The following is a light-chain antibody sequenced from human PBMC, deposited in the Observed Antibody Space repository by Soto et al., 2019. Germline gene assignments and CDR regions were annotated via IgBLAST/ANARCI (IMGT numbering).Light chain of an antibody. J-gene: IGLJ2*01. CDR3: ASWDNDLNGPI. Sequence: QSVLTQPPSASGTPGQRVSISCSGSASNVGSTYVFWYQQLPGAAPALLIYRNNQRPSGVSDRFSGSKSGTSASLAISGLQVDAEADYYCASWDNDLNGPIFGGGTKLTVL. CDR1: ASNVGSTY. CDR2: RNN. V-gene: IGLV1-47*01.